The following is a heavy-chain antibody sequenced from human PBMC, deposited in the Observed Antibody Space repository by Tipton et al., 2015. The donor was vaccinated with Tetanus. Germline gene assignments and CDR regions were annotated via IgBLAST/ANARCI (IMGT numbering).Heavy chain of an antibody. V-gene: IGHV1-46*01. J-gene: IGHJ4*02. Sequence: QLVQSGAEVKKPGASVKVSCKASGYTFTSYYMHWVRQAPGQGLEWMGIINPSGGSTSYAQKFQGRVTMTRDTSTSTVYMELSSLRSEDTGVYYCVWTGYHFFDYWGQGTLVTVSS. D-gene: IGHD3/OR15-3a*01. CDR1: GYTFTSYY. CDR3: VWTGYHFFDY. CDR2: INPSGGST.